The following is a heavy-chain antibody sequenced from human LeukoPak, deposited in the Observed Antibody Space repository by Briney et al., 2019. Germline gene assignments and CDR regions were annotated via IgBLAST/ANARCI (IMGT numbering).Heavy chain of an antibody. CDR2: INPSGGST. J-gene: IGHJ4*02. CDR3: ASFFCTSGLCYYLDY. V-gene: IGHV1-46*01. CDR1: GYTFTSYY. D-gene: IGHD2-8*01. Sequence: ASVKVSCKASGYTFTSYYMHWVRQAPGQGLEWMGIINPSGGSTSYAQKFQGRVTMTRDMSTSTVYMELSSLRSEDTAAYYCASFFCTSGLCYYLDYWGQGTLVTVSS.